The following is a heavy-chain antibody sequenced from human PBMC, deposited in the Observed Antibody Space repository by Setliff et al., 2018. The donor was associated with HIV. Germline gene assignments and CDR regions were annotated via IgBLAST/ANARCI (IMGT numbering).Heavy chain of an antibody. CDR3: VRAGRPFRGAMTGLTYDF. Sequence: GGSLRLSCSASGFTFSSYTMNWVRQAPGTGLEWVSSISSSSSYIKYADSVKGRFTIARDNAKDSLYLQMSGLSLEDTDIYYCVRAGRPFRGAMTGLTYDFWGQGALVTVSS. V-gene: IGHV3-21*04. CDR1: GFTFSSYT. CDR2: ISSSSSYI. D-gene: IGHD3-16*01. J-gene: IGHJ4*02.